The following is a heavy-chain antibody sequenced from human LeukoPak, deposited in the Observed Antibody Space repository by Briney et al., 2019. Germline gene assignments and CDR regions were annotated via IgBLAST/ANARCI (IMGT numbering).Heavy chain of an antibody. Sequence: SETLSLTCTVSGGSISNSSYYWGWIRQPPGKGLEWIGSIYYSGSTYYNPSLKSRVTISVDTSKNQFSLKLSSVTAADTAVYYCARHYCSGGSCHEYFQHWGQGTLVTVSS. J-gene: IGHJ1*01. CDR2: IYYSGST. CDR1: GGSISNSSYY. CDR3: ARHYCSGGSCHEYFQH. D-gene: IGHD2-15*01. V-gene: IGHV4-39*07.